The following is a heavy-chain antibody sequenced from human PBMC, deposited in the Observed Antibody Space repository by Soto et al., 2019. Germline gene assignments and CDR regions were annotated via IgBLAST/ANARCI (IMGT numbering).Heavy chain of an antibody. V-gene: IGHV3-23*01. CDR2: ISGSGGST. Sequence: VQLLESGGGLVQPGGSLRLSCAASGFTFSSYAMSWVRQAPGKGLEWVSAISGSGGSTYYADSVKGRFTISRDNSKNTLYLQMNSLRVEDTAVYYCAKTRNYYYYYMDVWGKGTTVTVSS. J-gene: IGHJ6*03. CDR1: GFTFSSYA. D-gene: IGHD2-2*01. CDR3: AKTRNYYYYYMDV.